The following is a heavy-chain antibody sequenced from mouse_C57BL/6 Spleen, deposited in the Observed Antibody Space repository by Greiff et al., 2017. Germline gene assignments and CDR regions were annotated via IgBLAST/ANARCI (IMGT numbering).Heavy chain of an antibody. Sequence: EVMLVESGGGLVKPGGSLKLSCAASGFTFSDYGMPWVRQAPEKGLEWVAYISSGSSTIYYADTVKGRFTISRDNAKNTLFLQMTSLRSEDTALYYCARTLCSDYAMDDWGQGTSVTVAS. CDR1: GFTFSDYG. D-gene: IGHD6-1*01. CDR2: ISSGSSTI. CDR3: ARTLCSDYAMDD. J-gene: IGHJ4*01. V-gene: IGHV5-17*01.